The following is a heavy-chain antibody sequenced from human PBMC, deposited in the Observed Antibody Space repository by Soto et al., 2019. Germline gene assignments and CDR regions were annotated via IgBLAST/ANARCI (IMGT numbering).Heavy chain of an antibody. CDR2: ISRSSTGI. CDR1: GFTFSLYS. J-gene: IGHJ6*01. Sequence: EVQLVESGGGLVQPGGSLRLSCAASGFTFSLYSMSWVRQAPGKGLEWVSYISRSSTGIHYADSVKGRFTISRDDVTNSMHLQMNSLRDGDTVVYYCARAVTWGWDVWGQGTTVSISS. CDR3: ARAVTWGWDV. V-gene: IGHV3-48*02. D-gene: IGHD7-27*01.